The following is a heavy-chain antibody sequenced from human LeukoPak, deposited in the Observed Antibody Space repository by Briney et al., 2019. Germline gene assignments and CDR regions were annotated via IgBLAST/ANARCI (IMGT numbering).Heavy chain of an antibody. J-gene: IGHJ5*02. CDR1: GGSISSSSYY. V-gene: IGHV4-39*07. D-gene: IGHD6-19*01. CDR2: IYYSGST. CDR3: ARAASSGSAGWFDP. Sequence: SETLSLTCTVSGGSISSSSYYWGWIRRPPGKGLEWIGSIYYSGSTYYNPSLKSRVTISVDTSKNQFSLKLSSVTAADTAVYYCARAASSGSAGWFDPWGQGTLVTVSS.